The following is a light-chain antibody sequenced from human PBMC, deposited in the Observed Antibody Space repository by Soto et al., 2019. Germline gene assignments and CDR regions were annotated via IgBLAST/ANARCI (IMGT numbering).Light chain of an antibody. V-gene: IGKV3-15*01. CDR1: QTVRSS. CDR3: QQYANWPPWT. CDR2: NTS. Sequence: EIVMTQSPATLSVSPGETATLSCRASQTVRSSLAWYQQKPGQAPRLLIYNTSTRAAGIPTRFSGSGSGTEFILTISGLQSEDFAVYYCQQYANWPPWTFGQGTKVDIK. J-gene: IGKJ1*01.